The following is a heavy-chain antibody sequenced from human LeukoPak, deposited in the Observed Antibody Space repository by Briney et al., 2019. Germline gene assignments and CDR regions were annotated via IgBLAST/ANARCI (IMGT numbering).Heavy chain of an antibody. CDR1: GFTFDDYT. Sequence: GGTLRLSCAVSGFTFDDYTMYWVRQVPGKGLEWASLISWDGDYTDYAASVKRRFTISRDNTKNSLYLQMNSLRTEDTALFYCAKDMGIAEAGTIDYWGQGTLVTVSS. J-gene: IGHJ4*02. V-gene: IGHV3-43*01. CDR3: AKDMGIAEAGTIDY. D-gene: IGHD6-19*01. CDR2: ISWDGDYT.